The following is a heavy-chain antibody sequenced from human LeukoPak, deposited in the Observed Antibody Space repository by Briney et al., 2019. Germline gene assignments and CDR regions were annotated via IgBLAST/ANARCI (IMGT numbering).Heavy chain of an antibody. J-gene: IGHJ4*02. V-gene: IGHV3-30*14. CDR3: AGSELPGSYLY. CDR1: GFTFSSYA. Sequence: GGSLRLSCAASGFTFSSYAMHWVRQAPGKGLEWVAVISYDGSNKYYADSVKGRFTISRDNSKNTLYLQMNNLRAEDTAVYYCAGSELPGSYLYWGQGTLVTVSS. CDR2: ISYDGSNK. D-gene: IGHD3-10*01.